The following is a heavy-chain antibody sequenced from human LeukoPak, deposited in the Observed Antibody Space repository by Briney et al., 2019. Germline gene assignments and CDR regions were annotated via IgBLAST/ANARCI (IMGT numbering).Heavy chain of an antibody. V-gene: IGHV3-15*01. CDR1: GFTFSNAW. D-gene: IGHD3-9*01. Sequence: PGGSLRLSCAASGFTFSNAWMSWVRQAPGKGLEWVGRIKSKTDGGTTDYAAPVKGRFTISRDDSKNTLYLQMNSLKTEDTAVYYCTTDLRYFDWLSSDSGHTSFDPWGQGTLVTVSS. J-gene: IGHJ5*02. CDR2: IKSKTDGGTT. CDR3: TTDLRYFDWLSSDSGHTSFDP.